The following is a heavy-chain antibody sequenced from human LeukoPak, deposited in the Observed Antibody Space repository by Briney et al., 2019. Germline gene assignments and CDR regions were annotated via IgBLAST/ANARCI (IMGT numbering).Heavy chain of an antibody. D-gene: IGHD5-24*01. V-gene: IGHV3-30*19. Sequence: PGGSLRLSCAASGFSASGFTFRTFGMPWVREAPGEGLEWVAIISYDCRNEFYADSVKGRFTISRDSSKNMLYLQMNSLRDDDTAAYYCAREDWRDGYNYDAFDIWGQGTMVTVSS. CDR3: AREDWRDGYNYDAFDI. CDR1: SGFSASGFTFRTFG. J-gene: IGHJ3*02. CDR2: ISYDCRNE.